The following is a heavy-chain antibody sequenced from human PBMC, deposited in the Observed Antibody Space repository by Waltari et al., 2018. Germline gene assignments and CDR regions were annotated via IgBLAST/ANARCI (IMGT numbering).Heavy chain of an antibody. CDR2: IYTSGST. D-gene: IGHD2-2*01. V-gene: IGHV4-4*07. CDR1: GGSISSYY. J-gene: IGHJ6*03. Sequence: QVQLQESGPGLVKPSETLSLTCTVSGGSISSYYWSWIRQPAGKGLEWIGRIYTSGSTNYNPSLKSRVTMSVDTSKNQFSLKLSSVTAADTAVYYCAREGCSSTSCYGYYYYMDVWGKGTTVTISS. CDR3: AREGCSSTSCYGYYYYMDV.